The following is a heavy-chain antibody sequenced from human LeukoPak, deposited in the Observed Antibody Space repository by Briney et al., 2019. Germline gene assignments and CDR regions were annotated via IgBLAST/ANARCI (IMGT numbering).Heavy chain of an antibody. V-gene: IGHV4-59*01. Sequence: SETLSLTCTVSGGSISSYYWSWIRRPPGKGLEWIGYIYYSGSTNYNPSLKSRVTISVDTSKNQFSLKLSSVTAADTAVYYCARVKVDSMVRYYFDYWGQGTLVTVSS. CDR1: GGSISSYY. CDR3: ARVKVDSMVRYYFDY. J-gene: IGHJ4*02. CDR2: IYYSGST. D-gene: IGHD3-10*01.